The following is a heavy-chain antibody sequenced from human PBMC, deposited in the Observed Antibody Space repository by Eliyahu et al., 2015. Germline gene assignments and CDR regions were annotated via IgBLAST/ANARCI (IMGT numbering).Heavy chain of an antibody. CDR2: ISYDGSNK. J-gene: IGHJ4*02. D-gene: IGHD3-22*01. V-gene: IGHV3-30-3*01. CDR3: ARDDTRGGYYYDSSGSGDY. Sequence: QVQLVESGGGVVQPGRSLRLXCAASGFTXSXXPXPWVXQAPGKGLEWVAVISYDGSNKYYADSVKGRFTISRDNSKNTLYLQMNSLRAEDTAVYYCARDDTRGGYYYDSSGSGDYWGQGTLVTVSS. CDR1: GFTXSXXP.